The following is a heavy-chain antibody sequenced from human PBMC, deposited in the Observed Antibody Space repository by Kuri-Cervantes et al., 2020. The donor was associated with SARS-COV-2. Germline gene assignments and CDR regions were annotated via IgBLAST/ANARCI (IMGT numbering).Heavy chain of an antibody. Sequence: GESLKISCAASGFTFSDCSMHWVRQAPGKGLEWVAVMSYDGSNKYYADSVKGRFTISRDNSKNTLYLQMNSLRAEDTAVYYCASGYSGSYSYFQHWGQGTLVTVSS. D-gene: IGHD1-26*01. CDR1: GFTFSDCS. J-gene: IGHJ1*01. CDR2: MSYDGSNK. V-gene: IGHV3-30*04. CDR3: ASGYSGSYSYFQH.